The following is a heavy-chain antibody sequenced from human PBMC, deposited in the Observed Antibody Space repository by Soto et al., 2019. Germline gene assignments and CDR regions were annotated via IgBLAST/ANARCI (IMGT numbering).Heavy chain of an antibody. Sequence: QVQLQESGPGLVKPSQTLSLTCTVSGGSIDNYEYYWTWIRQPPGKGLEWVGYIYYSGRTNYNPSINSRLTISLDTSKNQFSLRLTSVSAADTVMYYCARDRSNSPYYFDFWGQGTLVTVSS. CDR3: ARDRSNSPYYFDF. J-gene: IGHJ4*02. D-gene: IGHD6-6*01. V-gene: IGHV4-30-4*01. CDR2: IYYSGRT. CDR1: GGSIDNYEYY.